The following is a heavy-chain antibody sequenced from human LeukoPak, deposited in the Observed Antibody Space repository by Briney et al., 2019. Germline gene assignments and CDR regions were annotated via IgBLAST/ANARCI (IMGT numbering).Heavy chain of an antibody. CDR1: GFTFSSYA. J-gene: IGHJ4*02. Sequence: GGSLRLSCAASGFTFSSYAMSWVRQAPGKGLDWVSSISGTGGSTYYADSVRGRFTISRDNSKNTLYLQMNSLRAEDTAVYYCAKADLRYFDWLPPSAYWGQGTLVTVSS. CDR2: ISGTGGST. CDR3: AKADLRYFDWLPPSAY. V-gene: IGHV3-23*01. D-gene: IGHD3-9*01.